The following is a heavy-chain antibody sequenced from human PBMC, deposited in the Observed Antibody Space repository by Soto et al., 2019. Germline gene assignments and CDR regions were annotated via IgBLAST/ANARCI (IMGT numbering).Heavy chain of an antibody. V-gene: IGHV3-9*01. CDR2: ISWNSGSI. CDR1: GFNFDDYA. CDR3: AKSADYDILTGYPKHNWFDP. Sequence: EVQLVESGGGLVQPGRSLRLSCAASGFNFDDYAMHWVRQAPGKGLEWVSGISWNSGSIGYADSVKGRFTIPRDNAKNSLYLQMNSLRAEDTALYYCAKSADYDILTGYPKHNWFDPWGQGTLVTVSS. J-gene: IGHJ5*02. D-gene: IGHD3-9*01.